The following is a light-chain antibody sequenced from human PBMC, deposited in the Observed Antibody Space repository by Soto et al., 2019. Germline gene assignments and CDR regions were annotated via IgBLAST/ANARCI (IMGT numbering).Light chain of an antibody. CDR1: QSVGSSY. V-gene: IGKV3-20*01. CDR3: QQYGSSPRIT. J-gene: IGKJ5*01. Sequence: EIVLTQSPGTLSLSPGESTTLSCRASQSVGSSYLAWYQHKPGQAPRLLIYGATSRATGIPDRFSGSGSGTDFTLTISRLEPEDFAVYYCQQYGSSPRITFGQGTRLEI. CDR2: GAT.